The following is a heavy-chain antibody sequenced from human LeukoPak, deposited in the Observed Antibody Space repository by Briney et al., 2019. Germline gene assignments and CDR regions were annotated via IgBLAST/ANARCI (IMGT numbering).Heavy chain of an antibody. D-gene: IGHD6-13*01. J-gene: IGHJ4*02. Sequence: SLRLSCAASGFTFDDYAMHWVRQAPGKGLEWVSGISWNSGSIGYADSVKGRFTTSRDNAKNSLYLQMNSLRAEDTALYYCAKSSSSQKYYFDYWGQGTLVTVSS. V-gene: IGHV3-9*01. CDR2: ISWNSGSI. CDR1: GFTFDDYA. CDR3: AKSSSSQKYYFDY.